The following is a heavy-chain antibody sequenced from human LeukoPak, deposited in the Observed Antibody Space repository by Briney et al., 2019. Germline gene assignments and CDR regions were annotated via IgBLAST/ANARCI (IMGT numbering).Heavy chain of an antibody. J-gene: IGHJ5*02. CDR1: GGSISKSDNY. CDR3: ARHRSWYYYGSGSSSPNWFDP. CDR2: IYYSGNT. D-gene: IGHD3-10*01. V-gene: IGHV4-39*07. Sequence: ETLSLTCTVSGGSISKSDNYWGWIRQPPGKGLEWIGSIYYSGNTYYNPSLKSRVTISVDTSKNQFSLKLSSVTAADTAVYYCARHRSWYYYGSGSSSPNWFDPWGQGTLVTVSS.